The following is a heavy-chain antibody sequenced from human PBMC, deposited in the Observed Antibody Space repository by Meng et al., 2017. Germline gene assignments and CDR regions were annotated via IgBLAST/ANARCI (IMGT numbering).Heavy chain of an antibody. CDR2: MNPNSGNS. CDR1: GYTFTSYD. CDR3: AKGFTYYYDISGYTALAFDI. D-gene: IGHD3-22*01. V-gene: IGHV1-8*01. J-gene: IGHJ3*02. Sequence: ASVTVSCKASGYTFTSYDINWVRQATGPGLEWMGWMNPNSGNSGDAQKFQGRVTMTRNTSIITAYMELSSLRSEDTAVYYCAKGFTYYYDISGYTALAFDIWGQGTMVTVSS.